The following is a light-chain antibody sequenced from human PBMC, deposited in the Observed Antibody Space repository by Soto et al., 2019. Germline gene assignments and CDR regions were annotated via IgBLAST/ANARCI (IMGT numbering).Light chain of an antibody. CDR3: QQYGSSPPT. CDR1: QSFRGY. CDR2: GAS. J-gene: IGKJ5*01. V-gene: IGKV3-20*01. Sequence: IVLTQSPGTLSLSPGERTTLSCRASQSFRGYLAWYQQKPGQGPRLLIYGASSRATGTPDRFSGSGSGTDFTLTINRLEPEDSALYYCQQYGSSPPTFGQGTRLEIK.